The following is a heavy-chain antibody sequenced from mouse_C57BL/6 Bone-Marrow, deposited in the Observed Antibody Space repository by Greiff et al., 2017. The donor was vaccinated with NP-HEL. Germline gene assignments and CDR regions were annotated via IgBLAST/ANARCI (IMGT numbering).Heavy chain of an antibody. CDR3: TYYGSSYDGCFDV. V-gene: IGHV14-4*01. D-gene: IGHD1-1*01. CDR2: IDPANGDT. Sequence: EVKLLESGAELVRPGASVKLSCTASGFNIKDDYMHWVKQRPEQGLEWIGWIDPANGDTAYAAKFQGKATITADTSSNTAYMQLSSLTSEDTAVYYCTYYGSSYDGCFDVWGTGTTVTVSS. CDR1: GFNIKDDY. J-gene: IGHJ1*03.